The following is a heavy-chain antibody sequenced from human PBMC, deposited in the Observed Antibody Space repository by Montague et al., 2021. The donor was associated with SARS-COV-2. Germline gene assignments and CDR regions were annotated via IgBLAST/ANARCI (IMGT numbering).Heavy chain of an antibody. CDR2: IYPGDSET. Sequence: QSGAEVKKPGEPLKISCKGSGYSFISYWIGWVRQVPGKGLEWMGIIYPGDSETRYSPSFQGQVTISADKSISTAYLQWSSLKASDTAMYYCVRLGGLRDYYYYGMDVWGQGTTVTVSS. V-gene: IGHV5-51*01. CDR1: GYSFISYW. CDR3: VRLGGLRDYYYYGMDV. J-gene: IGHJ6*02. D-gene: IGHD5-12*01.